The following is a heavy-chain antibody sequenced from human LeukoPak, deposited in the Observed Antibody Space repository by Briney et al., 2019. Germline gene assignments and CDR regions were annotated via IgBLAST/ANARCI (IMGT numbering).Heavy chain of an antibody. CDR3: AKRHSGISYYGSGSYYKD. CDR1: GFTFSSYA. V-gene: IGHV3-23*01. CDR2: ISGSGGST. D-gene: IGHD3-10*01. J-gene: IGHJ4*02. Sequence: GGSLRLSCAASGFTFSSYALSWVRQAPGKGLEWVSAISGSGGSTYYADSVKGRFTISRDNSKNTLYLQMNSLRAEDTAVYYCAKRHSGISYYGSGSYYKDWGQGTLVTVSS.